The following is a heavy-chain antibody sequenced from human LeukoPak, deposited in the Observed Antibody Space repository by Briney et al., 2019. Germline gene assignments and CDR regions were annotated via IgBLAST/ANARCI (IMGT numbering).Heavy chain of an antibody. CDR3: ARGPPGLVVTAVSDDY. CDR1: GFTFSSYW. J-gene: IGHJ4*02. D-gene: IGHD2-21*02. CDR2: IKQDGSEK. V-gene: IGHV3-7*01. Sequence: PGGSLRLSCAASGFTFSSYWMSWVRQAPGKGLEWVANIKQDGSEKYYVDSVKGRFTISRDNAKNSLYLQMNSLRAEDTAVYYCARGPPGLVVTAVSDDYWGQGTLVTVSS.